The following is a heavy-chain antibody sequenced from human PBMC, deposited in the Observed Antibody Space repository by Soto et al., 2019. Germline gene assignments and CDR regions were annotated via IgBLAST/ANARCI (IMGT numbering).Heavy chain of an antibody. J-gene: IGHJ4*02. CDR1: GFTFNSNV. V-gene: IGHV3-23*01. D-gene: IGHD3-22*01. CDR2: ISRSGRGSA. CDR3: ARGRYLDSSDYWVANLPFDH. Sequence: EVQLLESGGALVQPGGSLRLSCAASGFTFNSNVMTWVRQAPGEGLEWVSSISRSGRGSAYYADSVKGRFTISRDNSENTLFLQMNNLRDEDTALYYCARGRYLDSSDYWVANLPFDHWGLGTLVTVSS.